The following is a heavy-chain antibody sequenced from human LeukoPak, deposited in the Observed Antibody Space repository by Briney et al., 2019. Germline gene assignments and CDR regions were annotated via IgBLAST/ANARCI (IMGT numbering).Heavy chain of an antibody. CDR2: VSGSGGNT. D-gene: IGHD2-15*01. Sequence: GGSLRLSCAASGFTFSSYAMNWVRQAPGKGLEWVPAVSGSGGNTYYADSVRGRFTISRDNSKNTLYLQMNSLRAEDTAVYYCAKDLAPDCSGGSCYSRGYYYYGMDVWGQGTTVTVSS. V-gene: IGHV3-23*01. J-gene: IGHJ6*02. CDR1: GFTFSSYA. CDR3: AKDLAPDCSGGSCYSRGYYYYGMDV.